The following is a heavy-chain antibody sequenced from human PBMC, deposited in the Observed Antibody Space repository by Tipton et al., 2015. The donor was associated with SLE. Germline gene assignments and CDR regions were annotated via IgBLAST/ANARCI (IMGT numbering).Heavy chain of an antibody. CDR3: ARAPTYYYGPKAFDI. Sequence: TLSLTCTVSGGSISSHYWSWIRQPPGKGLEWIGYIYYSGGTNYNPSLKSRVTISVDTSKNQFSLKLSSVTAADTAVYYCARAPTYYYGPKAFDIWGQGTMVTVSS. CDR2: IYYSGGT. V-gene: IGHV4-59*11. CDR1: GGSISSHY. J-gene: IGHJ3*02. D-gene: IGHD3-10*01.